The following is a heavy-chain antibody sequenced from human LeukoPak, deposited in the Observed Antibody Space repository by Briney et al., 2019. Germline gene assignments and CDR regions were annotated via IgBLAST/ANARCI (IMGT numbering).Heavy chain of an antibody. CDR2: ISSSGSTI. V-gene: IGHV3-48*03. CDR3: ARRWFSDY. Sequence: GGSLRLSCAASGXTFSNYEMNWVRQAPGKGLEWVSYISSSGSTINYADSVKGRFTISRDNAKNSLYLQMSSLRAEDTAVYYCARRWFSDYWGQGTLVTVSS. CDR1: GXTFSNYE. D-gene: IGHD3-9*01. J-gene: IGHJ4*02.